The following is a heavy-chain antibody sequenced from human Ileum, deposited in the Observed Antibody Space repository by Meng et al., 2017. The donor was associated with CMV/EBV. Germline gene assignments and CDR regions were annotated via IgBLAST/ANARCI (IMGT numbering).Heavy chain of an antibody. CDR3: ARYGLVLGKFDY. J-gene: IGHJ4*02. CDR1: GYTFTDYA. CDR2: INTNTGNP. Sequence: KNRALYKVSCKDSGYTFTDYAINWMRQAPGQGPEWMGWINTNTGNPTYARGFTGRFVFSLDSSVSTAYVEISGLKAEDTAVYYCARYGLVLGKFDYWGQGTLVTVSS. D-gene: IGHD2-8*01. V-gene: IGHV7-4-1*02.